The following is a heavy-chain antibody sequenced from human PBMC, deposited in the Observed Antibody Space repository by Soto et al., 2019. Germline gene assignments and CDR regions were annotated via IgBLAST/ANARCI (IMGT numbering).Heavy chain of an antibody. Sequence: GGSLRLSCAASGFTVSSNYMSWVRQAPGKGLEWVSVIYSGGSTYYADSVKGRFTISRHNSKNTLYLQMNSLRAEDTAVYYCARARLTMVRGVYDYFDYWGQGTLVTVSS. V-gene: IGHV3-53*04. CDR3: ARARLTMVRGVYDYFDY. J-gene: IGHJ4*02. D-gene: IGHD3-10*01. CDR1: GFTVSSNY. CDR2: IYSGGST.